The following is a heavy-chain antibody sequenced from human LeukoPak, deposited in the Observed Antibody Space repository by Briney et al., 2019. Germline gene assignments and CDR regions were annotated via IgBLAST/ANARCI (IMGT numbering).Heavy chain of an antibody. Sequence: ASVKVSCKASGYTFTSYGISWVRQAPGQGLEWMGGIIPIFGTANYAQKFQGRVTITTDESTSTAYMELSSLRSEDTAVYYCARRSGSYPGWYFDLWGRGTLVTVSS. CDR3: ARRSGSYPGWYFDL. D-gene: IGHD1-26*01. V-gene: IGHV1-69*05. CDR2: IIPIFGTA. J-gene: IGHJ2*01. CDR1: GYTFTSYG.